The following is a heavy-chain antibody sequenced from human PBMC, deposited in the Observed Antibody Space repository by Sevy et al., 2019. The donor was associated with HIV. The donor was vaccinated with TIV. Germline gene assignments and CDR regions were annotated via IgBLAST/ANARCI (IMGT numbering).Heavy chain of an antibody. Sequence: GGSLRLSCAASGFTFNTHAMTWVRQAPGKGLEWVSVISGPGLSTYYADSVKGRLPNSRDNSKNTLYRQMNSLRADETATYYCAKALNPALESMIEVVLRTLKGFDVWGQGTMVTVSS. V-gene: IGHV3-23*01. D-gene: IGHD3-22*01. CDR1: GFTFNTHA. CDR3: AKALNPALESMIEVVLRTLKGFDV. CDR2: ISGPGLST. J-gene: IGHJ3*01.